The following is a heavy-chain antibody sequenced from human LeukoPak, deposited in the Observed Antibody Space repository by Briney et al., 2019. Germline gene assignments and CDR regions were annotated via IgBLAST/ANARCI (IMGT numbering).Heavy chain of an antibody. V-gene: IGHV1-2*02. J-gene: IGHJ4*02. CDR1: GYTFTGYY. Sequence: ASVKVSCKASGYTFTGYYMHWVRQAPGQGLEWMGWINPNSGGTNYAQKFQGRVTITADKSTSTAYMELSSLRSEDTAVYYCARSSKMATILPFDYWGQGTLVTVSS. D-gene: IGHD5-24*01. CDR3: ARSSKMATILPFDY. CDR2: INPNSGGT.